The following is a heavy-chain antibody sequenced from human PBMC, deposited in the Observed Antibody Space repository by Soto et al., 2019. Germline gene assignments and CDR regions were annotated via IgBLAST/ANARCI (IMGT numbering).Heavy chain of an antibody. Sequence: SAPLSLTCAVYCGSYSGYYWSWIRQPPGKGLEWIGEINHSGSTNYNPSLKSRVTISVDTYKNHFSLKLSSVTAADTAVYYCARGRGYIVATIMGKYKWFDPWGHRTLVTVS. J-gene: IGHJ5*02. CDR1: CGSYSGYY. V-gene: IGHV4-34*01. CDR2: INHSGST. D-gene: IGHD5-12*01. CDR3: ARGRGYIVATIMGKYKWFDP.